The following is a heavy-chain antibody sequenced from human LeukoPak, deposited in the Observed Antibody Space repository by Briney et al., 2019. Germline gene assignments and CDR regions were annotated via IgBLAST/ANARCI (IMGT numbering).Heavy chain of an antibody. CDR1: GFTFYTHG. Sequence: GGSLRLSCAASGFTFYTHGTHWVRQTPGKGLEWVAFIQYDGSNKYYADSVKGRFTISRDNSKNTLFLQMNSLRAEDTAVYYCAKDRISYWYDTSGYFLFPDYWGQGTLVAVSS. J-gene: IGHJ4*02. V-gene: IGHV3-30*02. D-gene: IGHD3-22*01. CDR3: AKDRISYWYDTSGYFLFPDY. CDR2: IQYDGSNK.